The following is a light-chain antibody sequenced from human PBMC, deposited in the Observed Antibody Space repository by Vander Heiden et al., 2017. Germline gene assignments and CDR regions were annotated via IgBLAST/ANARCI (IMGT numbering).Light chain of an antibody. CDR3: QQYKA. Sequence: IQMTQSPSTLSASVGDRVTIPCRASQRISSWLAWYQQKPGKAPKLLIYKASSLESGVPSRFSGSGSGTEFTLTISGLQPDDFATYYCQQYKAFGQGTKVEIK. CDR1: QRISSW. J-gene: IGKJ1*01. V-gene: IGKV1-5*03. CDR2: KAS.